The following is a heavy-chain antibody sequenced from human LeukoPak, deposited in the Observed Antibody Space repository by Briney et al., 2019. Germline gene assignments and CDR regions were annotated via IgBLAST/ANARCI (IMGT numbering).Heavy chain of an antibody. J-gene: IGHJ4*02. D-gene: IGHD4-23*01. CDR2: INHSGSI. CDR1: GGSFSGYC. CDR3: ARVGYGGNSLDY. V-gene: IGHV4-34*01. Sequence: KPSETLSLTCAAYGGSFSGYCWSWIRQPPGKGLEWIGEINHSGSINYNPSLKSRVTISVDTSKNQFSLKLSSVTAADTAVYYCARVGYGGNSLDYWGQGTLVTVSS.